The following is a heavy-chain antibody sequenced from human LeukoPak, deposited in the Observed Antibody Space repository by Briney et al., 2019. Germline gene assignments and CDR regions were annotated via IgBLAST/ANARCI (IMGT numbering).Heavy chain of an antibody. D-gene: IGHD1-1*01. CDR1: GYTFTSYD. CDR3: ARGRRGSISGGTTTRYFDY. V-gene: IGHV1-8*01. Sequence: ASVKVSCKASGYTFTSYDINWVRQATGQGLEWMGSMNPNSGNTGYAQKFQGRVTMTRNTSISTASISTAYMELSSLRSEDTAVYYCARGRRGSISGGTTTRYFDYWGPGTLVTVSS. CDR2: MNPNSGNT. J-gene: IGHJ4*02.